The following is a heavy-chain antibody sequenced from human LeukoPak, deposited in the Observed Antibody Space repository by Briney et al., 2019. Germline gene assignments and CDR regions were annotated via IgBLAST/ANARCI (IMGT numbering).Heavy chain of an antibody. CDR1: GYRFSNYW. CDR3: ARHAHSSYGMDV. Sequence: KPGESLKISCKGSGYRFSNYWIGWVRQMPGKGLEWMGIIYPGDSDSRNSPSFQGQVTISVDKSISTVYLQWSSLKASDTAMYYCARHAHSSYGMDVWGQGTTVTVSS. D-gene: IGHD3-22*01. V-gene: IGHV5-51*01. J-gene: IGHJ6*02. CDR2: IYPGDSDS.